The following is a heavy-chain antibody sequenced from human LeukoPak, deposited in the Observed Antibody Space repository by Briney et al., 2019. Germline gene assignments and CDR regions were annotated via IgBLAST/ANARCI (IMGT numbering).Heavy chain of an antibody. J-gene: IGHJ4*02. Sequence: GRSLRLSCAASGFTVSSNYMSWVRQAPGKGLEWVSVIYSGGGTFYADSVKGRFTISRDNSKNMLYLQMNSLRAEDTAVYYCARAGGLRIAVAPIDCWGQGTLVTVSS. CDR1: GFTVSSNY. V-gene: IGHV3-53*01. D-gene: IGHD6-19*01. CDR2: IYSGGGT. CDR3: ARAGGLRIAVAPIDC.